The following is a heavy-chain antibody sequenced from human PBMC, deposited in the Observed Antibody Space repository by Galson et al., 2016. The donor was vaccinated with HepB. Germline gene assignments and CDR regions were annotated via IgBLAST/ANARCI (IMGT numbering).Heavy chain of an antibody. D-gene: IGHD2-2*01. V-gene: IGHV3-53*04. J-gene: IGHJ4*02. CDR2: IYSRGGT. CDR1: GFTVSNNY. Sequence: SLRLSCAASGFTVSNNYMSWVRLVPGKGLECVSLIYSRGGTLYADSVKGRFTISRHNSENTVFLQMNSLSAEDTAVYYCTSTNPSLPLHDYWGQGTLVTVSS. CDR3: TSTNPSLPLHDY.